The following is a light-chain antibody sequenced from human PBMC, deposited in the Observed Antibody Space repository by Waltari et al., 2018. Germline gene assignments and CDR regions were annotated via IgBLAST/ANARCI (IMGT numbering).Light chain of an antibody. CDR2: GAS. J-gene: IGKJ1*01. CDR1: QSVGVN. V-gene: IGKV3-15*01. Sequence: ERVLTQSPDTLSVSPGERATLSCRASQSVGVNVAWYQQRPGQAPRLLIFGASIRASGIPARFSGSGSGTEFTFTISSLESEDFAVYYCLQYNNWPRTFGQGTKVEV. CDR3: LQYNNWPRT.